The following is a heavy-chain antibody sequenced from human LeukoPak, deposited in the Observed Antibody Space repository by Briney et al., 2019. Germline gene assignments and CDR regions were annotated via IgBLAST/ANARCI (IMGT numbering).Heavy chain of an antibody. CDR1: GFTFSSYW. Sequence: GGSLRLSCAASGFTFSSYWMSWVRQAPGKGLEWVANIMQDGSEKYYVDSVKGRFTISRDNAKNSLYLQTNSLRAEDTAVYYSARGSGYYLGHFEYWGQGTLVTVSS. CDR3: ARGSGYYLGHFEY. CDR2: IMQDGSEK. D-gene: IGHD3-22*01. V-gene: IGHV3-7*01. J-gene: IGHJ4*02.